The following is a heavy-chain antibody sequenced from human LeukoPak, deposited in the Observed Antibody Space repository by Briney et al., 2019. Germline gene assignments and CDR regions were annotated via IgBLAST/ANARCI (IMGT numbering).Heavy chain of an antibody. CDR2: IYCSGST. Sequence: PSETLSLTCAVSGGSVSSGSYYWGWIRQPPGKGLEWIGYIYCSGSTNYNPSLKSRVTISVDTSKNQFSLKRSSVTAADTAVYYCARMYYYGSGSYWYYFDYWGKGTLVTVSS. CDR3: ARMYYYGSGSYWYYFDY. D-gene: IGHD3-10*01. V-gene: IGHV4-61*01. J-gene: IGHJ4*02. CDR1: GGSVSSGSYY.